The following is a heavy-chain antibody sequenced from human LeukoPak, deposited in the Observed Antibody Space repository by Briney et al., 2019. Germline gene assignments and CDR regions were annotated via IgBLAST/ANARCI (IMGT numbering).Heavy chain of an antibody. V-gene: IGHV3-7*01. CDR1: GFTFGSYW. Sequence: GGSLRLSCAASGFTFGSYWMSWVRQAPGKGLEWVANIKQDGSEKYYVDSVKGRFTISRDNAKNSLYLQMNSLRAEDTAVYYCARDWYCSGGSCYSNDAFDIWGQGTMVTVSS. J-gene: IGHJ3*02. D-gene: IGHD2-15*01. CDR3: ARDWYCSGGSCYSNDAFDI. CDR2: IKQDGSEK.